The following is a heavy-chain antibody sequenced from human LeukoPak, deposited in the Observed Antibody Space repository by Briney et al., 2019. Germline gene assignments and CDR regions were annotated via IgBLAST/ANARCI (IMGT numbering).Heavy chain of an antibody. CDR3: AKHSAIYCSSTSCHGGFDY. CDR2: ISNDGINT. Sequence: PGRSLRLSCAASGFTFSSYGMHWVRQAPGKGLEWVALISNDGINTYYADSVKGRFTISRDTSKKTLSLQMSSLRAEDTAVYHCAKHSAIYCSSTSCHGGFDYWGQGTLVTVSS. CDR1: GFTFSSYG. D-gene: IGHD2-2*01. V-gene: IGHV3-30*18. J-gene: IGHJ4*02.